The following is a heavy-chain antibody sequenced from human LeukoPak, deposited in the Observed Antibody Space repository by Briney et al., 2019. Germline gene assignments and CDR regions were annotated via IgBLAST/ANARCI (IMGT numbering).Heavy chain of an antibody. CDR2: ISGSGDST. Sequence: PGGSLRLSCAASGFTVNNNYMTWVRQAPGKGLEWVSAISGSGDSTYYGDSVKGRFTISRDNSKNTLYLQMNSLRAEDTAVYYCAKTRPLDSSSWSHGDYWGQGTLVTVSS. D-gene: IGHD6-13*01. CDR1: GFTVNNNY. CDR3: AKTRPLDSSSWSHGDY. V-gene: IGHV3-23*01. J-gene: IGHJ4*02.